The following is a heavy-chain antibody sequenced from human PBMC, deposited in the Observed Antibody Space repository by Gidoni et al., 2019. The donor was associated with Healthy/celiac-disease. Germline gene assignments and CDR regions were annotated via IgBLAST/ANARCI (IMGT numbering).Heavy chain of an antibody. CDR1: GYSISSGYY. CDR3: AGDYGDYFGYNWFDP. J-gene: IGHJ5*02. Sequence: QVQLQESGPGLVKPSETLSLTCAVSGYSISSGYYWGWIRQPPGKGLEWIGSIYHSGGTYYNPSLKSRVTISVDTSKNQFSLKLSSVTAADTAVYYCAGDYGDYFGYNWFDPWGQGTLVTVSS. D-gene: IGHD4-17*01. V-gene: IGHV4-38-2*02. CDR2: IYHSGGT.